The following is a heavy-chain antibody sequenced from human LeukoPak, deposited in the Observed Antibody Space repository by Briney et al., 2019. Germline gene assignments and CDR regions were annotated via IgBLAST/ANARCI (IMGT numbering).Heavy chain of an antibody. Sequence: SETLSLTCTVSGGSISSYYWSWIRQPPGKGLEWIGYLYYSGSTDYNPSLKSRVTISVDTSKNQFSLKLSSVTAADTAVYYCARAGSGYSFDHWGQGTLVTVSS. CDR2: LYYSGST. V-gene: IGHV4-59*01. J-gene: IGHJ4*02. CDR1: GGSISSYY. D-gene: IGHD5-18*01. CDR3: ARAGSGYSFDH.